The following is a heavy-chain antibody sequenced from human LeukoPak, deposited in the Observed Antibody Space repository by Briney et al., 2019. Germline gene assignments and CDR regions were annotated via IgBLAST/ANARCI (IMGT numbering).Heavy chain of an antibody. CDR2: ISPDGRST. CDR1: GFTYGNYL. J-gene: IGHJ4*02. CDR3: VRGASGGHYVIDY. Sequence: GGSLRLSCAASGFTYGNYLMHWVRQAPGKGLVWVSRISPDGRSTNYANFVKGRSTVSRDNAMNTVYLQMNSLRTEDTAVYYCVRGASGGHYVIDYWGQGTLVTVSS. D-gene: IGHD1-26*01. V-gene: IGHV3-74*01.